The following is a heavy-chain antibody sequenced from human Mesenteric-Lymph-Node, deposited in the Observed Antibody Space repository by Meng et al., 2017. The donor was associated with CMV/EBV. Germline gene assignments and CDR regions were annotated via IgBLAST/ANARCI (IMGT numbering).Heavy chain of an antibody. V-gene: IGHV4-59*12. J-gene: IGHJ4*02. D-gene: IGHD3-22*01. CDR1: GGSISYYY. CDR3: ARREEYYYDTSGVSYFDY. Sequence: SETLSLTCTVSGGSISYYYWTWIRQSPGKGLEWIGYISDTGSTNYNPSLKSRVTISVDTSKNQFSLKMSSVTAADTAVYYCARREEYYYDTSGVSYFDYWGQGTLVTVSS. CDR2: ISDTGST.